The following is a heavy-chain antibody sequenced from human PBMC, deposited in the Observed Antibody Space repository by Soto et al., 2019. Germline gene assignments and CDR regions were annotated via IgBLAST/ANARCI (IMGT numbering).Heavy chain of an antibody. J-gene: IGHJ4*02. D-gene: IGHD4-17*01. CDR3: SRSGGDYGDYTFDF. Sequence: QVQLVQSGADVKKPGASVKVSCKTSGYTFTAYSMHWVRQAPGQRLEWMGWINPGIGDTKYSQKFQDRVTLTSDTSANTAYMELSSLRSEDTGVYYCSRSGGDYGDYTFDFWGQGTLVTVSS. CDR1: GYTFTAYS. V-gene: IGHV1-3*01. CDR2: INPGIGDT.